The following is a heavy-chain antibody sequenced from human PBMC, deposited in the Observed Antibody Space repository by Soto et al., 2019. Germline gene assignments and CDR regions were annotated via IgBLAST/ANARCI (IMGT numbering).Heavy chain of an antibody. CDR2: ISWNSGDK. Sequence: GGSLRLSCEASGFIFEDYDMHWVRQPPGKGLQWVSGISWNSGDKDYGDSVKGRFTISRDNAKNSLDLQMSSLRVEDTATYYCVKKSCSHTRCYTGWFFDLWGRGTLVTVSS. D-gene: IGHD2-15*01. J-gene: IGHJ2*01. V-gene: IGHV3-9*01. CDR1: GFIFEDYD. CDR3: VKKSCSHTRCYTGWFFDL.